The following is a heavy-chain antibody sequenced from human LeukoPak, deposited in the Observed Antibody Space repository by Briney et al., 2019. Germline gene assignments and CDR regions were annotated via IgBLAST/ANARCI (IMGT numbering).Heavy chain of an antibody. CDR3: AKEFVSRSSLSLDD. CDR1: GFIFSTNA. J-gene: IGHJ4*02. D-gene: IGHD6-13*01. Sequence: GGSLRLSCAASGFIFSTNAMAWVRQAPGKGLEWVSANGGNSDYAFYADSVKGRFTTSRDNSKNMLYLQMNSLRVEDTAVYYCAKEFVSRSSLSLDDWGQGTLATVSS. V-gene: IGHV3-23*01. CDR2: NGGNSDYA.